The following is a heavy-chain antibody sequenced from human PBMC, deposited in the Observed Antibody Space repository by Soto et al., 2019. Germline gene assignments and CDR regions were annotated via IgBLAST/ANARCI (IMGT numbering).Heavy chain of an antibody. CDR3: ASLPITMVRGVPAEYFQH. J-gene: IGHJ1*01. CDR2: IYYSGST. CDR1: GGSISSYY. V-gene: IGHV4-59*08. D-gene: IGHD3-10*01. Sequence: PSETLSLTCTVSGGSISSYYWSWIRQPPGKGLEWIGYIYYSGSTNYNPSLKSRVTISVDTSKNQFSLKLSSVTAADTAVYYCASLPITMVRGVPAEYFQHWGQGTLVTVSS.